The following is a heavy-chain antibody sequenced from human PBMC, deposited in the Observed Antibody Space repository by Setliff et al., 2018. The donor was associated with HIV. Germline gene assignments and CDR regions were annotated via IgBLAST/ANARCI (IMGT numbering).Heavy chain of an antibody. Sequence: ASVKVSCKASGGTFSSYAISWVRQAPGQGLEWMGGIIPIFGTANYAQKFQGRVTITADESTSTAYMELSSLRSEDTAVYFCARDVRYYYDSSGYRTYAFDIWGQGTMVTVSS. V-gene: IGHV1-69*13. D-gene: IGHD3-22*01. CDR3: ARDVRYYYDSSGYRTYAFDI. CDR1: GGTFSSYA. CDR2: IIPIFGTA. J-gene: IGHJ3*02.